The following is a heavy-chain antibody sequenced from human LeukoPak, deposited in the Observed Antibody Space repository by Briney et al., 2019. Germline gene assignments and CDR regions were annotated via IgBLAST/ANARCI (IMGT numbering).Heavy chain of an antibody. CDR3: ARVPDDRRYFDWNFDY. V-gene: IGHV3-48*03. CDR1: GFTFSSYE. CDR2: ISSSGSTI. D-gene: IGHD3-9*01. J-gene: IGHJ4*02. Sequence: GGSLRLSCAASGFTFSSYEMTWVRQAPGKGLGWVSYISSSGSTIYYADSVKGRFTVSRDNAKNSLYLQMNSLRAEDTAVYYCARVPDDRRYFDWNFDYWGQGTLVTVSS.